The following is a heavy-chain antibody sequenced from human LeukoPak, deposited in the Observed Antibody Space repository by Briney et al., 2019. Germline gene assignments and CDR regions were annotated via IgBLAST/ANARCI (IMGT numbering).Heavy chain of an antibody. CDR2: ISRASESI. CDR3: ARGATDVTRWFDP. Sequence: GGSLRLSCAASGFTFNTYSMSWVRQAPGKGLEWVSIISRASESIFYADSVKGRFTISRDNAKNSLYLQMNGLRAEDTAVYYCARGATDVTRWFDPWGQGTRVAVSS. V-gene: IGHV3-21*01. CDR1: GFTFNTYS. D-gene: IGHD1-1*01. J-gene: IGHJ5*02.